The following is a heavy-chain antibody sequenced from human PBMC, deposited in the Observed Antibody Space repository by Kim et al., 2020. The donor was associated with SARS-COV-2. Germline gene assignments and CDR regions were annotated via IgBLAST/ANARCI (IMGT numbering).Heavy chain of an antibody. J-gene: IGHJ6*02. CDR2: IIPIFGTA. D-gene: IGHD6-13*01. CDR3: ASSGGIAAAIARDYYGMDV. Sequence: SVKVSCKASGGTFSSYAISWVRQAPGQGLEWMGGIIPIFGTANYAQKFQGRVTITADESTSTAYMELSSLRSEDTAVYYCASSGGIAAAIARDYYGMDVWGQGTTVTVSS. CDR1: GGTFSSYA. V-gene: IGHV1-69*13.